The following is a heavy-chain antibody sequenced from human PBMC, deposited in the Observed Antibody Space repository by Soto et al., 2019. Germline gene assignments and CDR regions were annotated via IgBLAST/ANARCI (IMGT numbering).Heavy chain of an antibody. CDR3: ARVRATGGYHDFDY. Sequence: ASVKVSGKASGYTFTSYGISWVRQAPGQGLEWMGWISAYNGNTNYAQKLQGRVTMTTDTSTSTAYMELRSLRSDDTSVYYCARVRATGGYHDFDYWGQGTLVTVSS. V-gene: IGHV1-18*01. D-gene: IGHD3-10*01. CDR2: ISAYNGNT. J-gene: IGHJ4*02. CDR1: GYTFTSYG.